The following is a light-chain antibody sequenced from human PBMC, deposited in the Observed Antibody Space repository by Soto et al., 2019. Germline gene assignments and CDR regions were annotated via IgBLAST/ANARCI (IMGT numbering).Light chain of an antibody. CDR3: TSFTSSNTWV. V-gene: IGLV2-14*01. Sequence: QSVLTQPASVSGSPGQSITISCTGTSSDVGGYNRVSWSQQHPGKAPKLMIYEVSNRPSGVSNRFSGSKSGNTASLTISGLQPGDEAHYYCTSFTSSNTWVFGGGTQLTVL. CDR1: SSDVGGYNR. J-gene: IGLJ7*01. CDR2: EVS.